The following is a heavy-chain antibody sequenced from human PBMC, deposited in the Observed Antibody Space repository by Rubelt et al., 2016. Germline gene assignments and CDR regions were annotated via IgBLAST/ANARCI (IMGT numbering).Heavy chain of an antibody. Sequence: EVQLLESGGGLVQPGGSLRLSCAASGFTFSSYAMSWVRQAPGKGLEWVPAISGSGGITYYADSVKGRCTISRDHSKNTLYLQMNSLRAEDTAVYYCAKVGGGRVGAFDYWGQGTLVTVSS. CDR2: ISGSGGIT. V-gene: IGHV3-23*01. CDR3: AKVGGGRVGAFDY. CDR1: GFTFSSYA. D-gene: IGHD1-26*01. J-gene: IGHJ4*02.